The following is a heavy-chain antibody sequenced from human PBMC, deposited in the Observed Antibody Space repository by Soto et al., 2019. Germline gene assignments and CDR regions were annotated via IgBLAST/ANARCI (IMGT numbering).Heavy chain of an antibody. Sequence: SVKVSCKASGGTFTYHTVSWVRQSPGQGLEWMGGIIPLSNITTYAQKFQGRATITADESTSTAYLELRSLTSDDTAVYFCARDRCSSTSCYRWFDPWGQGTLVTVSS. J-gene: IGHJ5*02. CDR3: ARDRCSSTSCYRWFDP. V-gene: IGHV1-69*13. CDR2: IIPLSNIT. D-gene: IGHD2-2*02. CDR1: GGTFTYHT.